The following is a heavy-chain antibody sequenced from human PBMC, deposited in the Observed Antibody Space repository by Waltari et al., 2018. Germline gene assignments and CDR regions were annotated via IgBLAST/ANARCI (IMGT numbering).Heavy chain of an antibody. Sequence: QVQLQESGPGLVKPSGTLSLTCAVSGGSISSSNWWSWVRKPPGKGLEWIGEIYHSGSTNYNPSLKSRVTISVDKSKNQFSLKLSSVTAADTAVYYCARQQQQLPKGDYYGMDVWGQGTTVTVSS. V-gene: IGHV4-4*02. CDR2: IYHSGST. CDR3: ARQQQQLPKGDYYGMDV. D-gene: IGHD6-13*01. CDR1: GGSISSSNW. J-gene: IGHJ6*02.